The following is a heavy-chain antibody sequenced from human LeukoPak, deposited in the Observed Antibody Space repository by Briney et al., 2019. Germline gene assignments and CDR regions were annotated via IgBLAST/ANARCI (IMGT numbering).Heavy chain of an antibody. CDR3: AKDLRYYYGSGKDYYYMDV. Sequence: GGSMRLSCAASGFTFSSYGMSWVRQAPGKGLEWVSAISGSGGSTYYADSVKGRFTISRDNSKNTLYLQMNSLRAEDTAVYYCAKDLRYYYGSGKDYYYMDVWGKGTTVTISS. V-gene: IGHV3-23*01. D-gene: IGHD3-10*01. CDR2: ISGSGGST. CDR1: GFTFSSYG. J-gene: IGHJ6*03.